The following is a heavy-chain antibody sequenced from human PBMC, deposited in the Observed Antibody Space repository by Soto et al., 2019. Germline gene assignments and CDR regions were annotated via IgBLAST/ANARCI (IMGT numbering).Heavy chain of an antibody. J-gene: IGHJ6*02. V-gene: IGHV1-69*12. Sequence: QVQLVQSGAEVKKPGSSVKVSCKASGGTFSSYAISWVRQAPGQGLEWMGGIIPIFGTANYAQKFRGRVTITADESTSTAYMELSSLRSEHPAVYYGAAVYDADYASLDYGMDVWGQGTTVTVSS. CDR1: GGTFSSYA. CDR2: IIPIFGTA. CDR3: AAVYDADYASLDYGMDV. D-gene: IGHD4-17*01.